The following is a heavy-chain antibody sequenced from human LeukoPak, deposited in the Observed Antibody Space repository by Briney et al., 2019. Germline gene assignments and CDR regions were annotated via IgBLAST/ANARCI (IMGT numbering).Heavy chain of an antibody. CDR3: ARGMEAFDI. Sequence: PGRSLRLSCEASGFTFSSYSMNWVRQAPGKGLEWVSYVSAGSSTIYSADSVKGRFTISRDNAKNSLYLQMNSLRDEDTAVYYCARGMEAFDIWGQGTMVTVSS. D-gene: IGHD3-3*01. J-gene: IGHJ3*02. V-gene: IGHV3-48*02. CDR1: GFTFSSYS. CDR2: VSAGSSTI.